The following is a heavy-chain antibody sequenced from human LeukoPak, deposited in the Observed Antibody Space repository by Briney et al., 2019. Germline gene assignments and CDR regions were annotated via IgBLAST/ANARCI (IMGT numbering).Heavy chain of an antibody. CDR3: ARDGAVAGTTAGDWFDP. D-gene: IGHD6-19*01. CDR1: GASISGSSDY. Sequence: SETLSLTCSVSGASISGSSDYWGWIRQPPGKGLEWIASIYYSGSTYYNPSLKSRVTIAVDTYKNQFSLKVSSVTATDTAVYYCARDGAVAGTTAGDWFDPWGQGTLVTVSS. J-gene: IGHJ5*02. V-gene: IGHV4-39*02. CDR2: IYYSGST.